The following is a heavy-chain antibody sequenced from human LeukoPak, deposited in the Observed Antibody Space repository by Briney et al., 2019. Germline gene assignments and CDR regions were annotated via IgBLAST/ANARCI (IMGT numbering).Heavy chain of an antibody. CDR3: AIVVPSGSYYALDY. Sequence: ASVKVSCKASGGTFSSYAISWVRQAPAQGLEWMGRIIPILGIANYAQKFQGRVTITADKSTSTAYMELSSLRSEDTAVYYCAIVVPSGSYYALDYWGQGTLVTVSS. V-gene: IGHV1-69*04. D-gene: IGHD1-26*01. CDR2: IIPILGIA. J-gene: IGHJ4*02. CDR1: GGTFSSYA.